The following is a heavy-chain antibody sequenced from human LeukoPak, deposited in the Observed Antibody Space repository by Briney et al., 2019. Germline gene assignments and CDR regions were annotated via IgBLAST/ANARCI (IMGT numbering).Heavy chain of an antibody. Sequence: ASVKVSCKASGYTFTGYYLHWVRQAPGQGLEWMERINPNSGGTNYAQKFQGRVTMTRDTSITTAYMELSRLRSDDTAVYYCASRAGYSGSYWDFDYWGQGTLVTVSS. D-gene: IGHD1-26*01. CDR2: INPNSGGT. V-gene: IGHV1-2*06. CDR3: ASRAGYSGSYWDFDY. J-gene: IGHJ4*02. CDR1: GYTFTGYY.